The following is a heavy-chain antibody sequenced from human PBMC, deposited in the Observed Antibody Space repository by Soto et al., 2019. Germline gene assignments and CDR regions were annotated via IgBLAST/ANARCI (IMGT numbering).Heavy chain of an antibody. CDR1: GFTFTRYS. J-gene: IGHJ4*02. Sequence: EVQLVESGGGLVKPGGSLRLSCAASGFTFTRYSMNWVRQAPGKGLEWVSSISSTTNYIYYGDSMKGRFTISRDNAKNHLYLKKNSVAADDTAVYYCATQPGGGGYWGQGTLVTVSS. D-gene: IGHD3-10*01. CDR3: ATQPGGGGY. V-gene: IGHV3-21*01. CDR2: ISSTTNYI.